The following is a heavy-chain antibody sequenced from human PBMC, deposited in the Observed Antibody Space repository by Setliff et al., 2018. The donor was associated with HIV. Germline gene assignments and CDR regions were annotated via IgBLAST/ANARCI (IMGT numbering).Heavy chain of an antibody. J-gene: IGHJ3*01. CDR1: GYNFANYW. V-gene: IGHV5-51*01. CDR2: IYPGDSDT. Sequence: GESLKISCKASGYNFANYWIGWVRQRPGKGLEWMGIIYPGDSDTKYSPSFQGLVSISADKSTSTAFLQWISLKASDTATYYCARQPSGFLNPKDSFDFWGQGTRVTVSS. CDR3: ARQPSGFLNPKDSFDF.